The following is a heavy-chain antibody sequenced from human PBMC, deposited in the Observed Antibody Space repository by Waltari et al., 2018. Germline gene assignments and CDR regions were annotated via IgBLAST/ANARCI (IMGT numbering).Heavy chain of an antibody. Sequence: QVQLVESGGGVVQPGGSLRLSCAASGFSFSSFAMHWVRQAAGKGLEWGAVIRDDGSITYYGDSVKGRFTISRDNSKNTLYLQMNRLRVEDTAVYYCAKDGYYGSGTYKGMYYFDYWGQGTLVTVSS. V-gene: IGHV3-30*02. CDR2: IRDDGSIT. CDR1: GFSFSSFA. J-gene: IGHJ4*02. CDR3: AKDGYYGSGTYKGMYYFDY. D-gene: IGHD3-10*01.